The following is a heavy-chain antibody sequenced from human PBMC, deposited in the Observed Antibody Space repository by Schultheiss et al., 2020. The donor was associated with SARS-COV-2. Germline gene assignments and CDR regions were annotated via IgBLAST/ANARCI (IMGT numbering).Heavy chain of an antibody. CDR3: AKSDRSRPYYGMDV. J-gene: IGHJ6*02. V-gene: IGHV3-33*06. CDR2: IWFDGSKT. Sequence: GGSLRLSCTASGFSFSGYGMHWVRQAPGKGLEWVALIWFDGSKTYYTDSVKGRFTISRDNSKNTLYLQMNGLRAEDTAMYYCAKSDRSRPYYGMDVWGQGTTVTVSS. CDR1: GFSFSGYG.